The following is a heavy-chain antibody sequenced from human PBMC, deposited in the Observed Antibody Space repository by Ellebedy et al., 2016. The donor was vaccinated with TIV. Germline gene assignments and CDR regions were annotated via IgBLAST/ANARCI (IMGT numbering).Heavy chain of an antibody. V-gene: IGHV1-69*13. CDR2: IIPIFGTA. D-gene: IGHD5-12*01. Sequence: ASVKVSCRASGGTFSSYAISWVRQAPGQGLEWMGGIIPIFGTANYAQKFQGRVTITADESTSTAYMELSSLRSEDTAVYYCARAELVATGNYFDYWGQGTLITVSS. J-gene: IGHJ4*02. CDR1: GGTFSSYA. CDR3: ARAELVATGNYFDY.